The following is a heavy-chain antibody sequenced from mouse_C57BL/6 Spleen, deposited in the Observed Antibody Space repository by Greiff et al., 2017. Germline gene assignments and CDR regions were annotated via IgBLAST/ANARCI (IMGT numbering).Heavy chain of an antibody. J-gene: IGHJ1*03. V-gene: IGHV3-6*01. CDR3: ARVDYDGDYWYFGV. CDR2: ISYDGSN. D-gene: IGHD2-4*01. CDR1: GYSITSGYY. Sequence: EVKLQESGPGLVKPSQSLSLTCSVTGYSITSGYYWIWIRQFPGNKLEWMGYISYDGSNNYNPSLKNRISITRDTSKNQFFLTLNSVTTEDTATYYCARVDYDGDYWYFGVWGTGTTVTVSS.